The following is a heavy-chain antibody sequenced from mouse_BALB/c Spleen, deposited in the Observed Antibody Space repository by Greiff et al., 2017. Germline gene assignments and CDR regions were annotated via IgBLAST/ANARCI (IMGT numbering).Heavy chain of an antibody. V-gene: IGHV5-6-5*01. D-gene: IGHD1-1*01. CDR2: ISSGGST. CDR3: ARVHYGSSWFAY. Sequence: EVHLVESGGGLVKPGGSLKLSCAASGFTFSSYAMSWVRQTPEKRLEWVASISSGGSTYYPDSVKGRFTISRDNARNILYLQMSSLRSEDTAMYYCARVHYGSSWFAYWGQGTLVTVSA. CDR1: GFTFSSYA. J-gene: IGHJ3*01.